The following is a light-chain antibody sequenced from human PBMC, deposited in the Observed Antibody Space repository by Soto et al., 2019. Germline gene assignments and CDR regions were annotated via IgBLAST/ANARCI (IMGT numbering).Light chain of an antibody. CDR2: RSN. Sequence: QSVLTQPASASGTPGQRGTICCSGSNSTIGNNYIYWYRQLPGTAPKLLIYRSNERPSGVPDRFSGSKSGTSASLAISGLRSEDEADYYCAAWDDSLSGYVFGIGTKVTVL. J-gene: IGLJ1*01. V-gene: IGLV1-47*01. CDR3: AAWDDSLSGYV. CDR1: NSTIGNNY.